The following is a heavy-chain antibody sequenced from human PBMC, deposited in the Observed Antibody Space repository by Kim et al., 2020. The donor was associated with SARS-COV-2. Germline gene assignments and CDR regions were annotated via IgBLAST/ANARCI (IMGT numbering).Heavy chain of an antibody. V-gene: IGHV3-48*03. CDR3: ARDTTVSAFDY. Sequence: GGSLRLSCAASGFTFSSYEMNWVRQAPGKGLEWVSYVSSSGSTIYYADSVKGRFTISRDNAKNSLYLQMNSLRAEDTAVYYCARDTTVSAFDYWGQGTLVTVSS. D-gene: IGHD4-4*01. CDR1: GFTFSSYE. CDR2: VSSSGSTI. J-gene: IGHJ4*02.